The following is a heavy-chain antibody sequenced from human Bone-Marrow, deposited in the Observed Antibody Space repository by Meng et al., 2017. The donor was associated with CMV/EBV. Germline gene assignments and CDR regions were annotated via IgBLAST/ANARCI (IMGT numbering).Heavy chain of an antibody. CDR1: GGSISSYY. V-gene: IGHV4-59*01. J-gene: IGHJ3*02. CDR2: IYYSGST. Sequence: SETLSLTCTVSGGSISSYYWSWIRQPPGKGLEWIGYIYYSGSTNYNPSLKSRVTISVDTSKNQFSLKLSSVTAADTAVYYCARVTPSGSFGTNGAFYIWGREPMDTVTS. CDR3: ARVTPSGSFGTNGAFYI. D-gene: IGHD3-10*01.